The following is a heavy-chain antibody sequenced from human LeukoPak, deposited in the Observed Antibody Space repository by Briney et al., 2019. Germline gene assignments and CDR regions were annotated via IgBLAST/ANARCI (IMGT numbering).Heavy chain of an antibody. Sequence: GASVKVSCKASAYTFTSYYIHWVRQAPGQGLEWMGLINPSGGSTTYAQKFQGRVTMTRDTSTSTVYMELSSLRSEDTAVYYCARTSLGYSPDYCGQGTLVTVSS. CDR2: INPSGGST. J-gene: IGHJ4*02. CDR1: AYTFTSYY. V-gene: IGHV1-46*01. D-gene: IGHD5-18*01. CDR3: ARTSLGYSPDY.